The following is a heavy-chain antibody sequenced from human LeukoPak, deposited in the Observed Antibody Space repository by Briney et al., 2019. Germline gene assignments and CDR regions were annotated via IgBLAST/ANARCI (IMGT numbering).Heavy chain of an antibody. CDR1: GVSVSVYY. Sequence: SETLSLTCTVSGVSVSVYYWTWIRQPPGQGLEWIGYIYYGGVTNFNPSLKSRVTISVDTSKNQFSLKLTSVTAADTAVYYCARGLAYGFGYSDYWGQGTLVTVSS. D-gene: IGHD3-10*01. CDR2: IYYGGVT. CDR3: ARGLAYGFGYSDY. J-gene: IGHJ4*02. V-gene: IGHV4-59*02.